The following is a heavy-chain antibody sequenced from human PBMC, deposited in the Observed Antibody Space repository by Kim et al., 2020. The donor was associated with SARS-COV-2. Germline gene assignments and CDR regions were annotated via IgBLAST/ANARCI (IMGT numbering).Heavy chain of an antibody. D-gene: IGHD2-2*01. V-gene: IGHV4-31*03. CDR2: ISYSGNS. CDR1: GGSIRSGGKF. CDR3: ARGQPLDY. Sequence: SETLSLTCSVSGGSIRSGGKFWTWIRQHPAKGLESVGYISYSGNSHSGPSLRSRVIISLQTSENQFSLELTSVTAADTAVYYCARGQPLDYWGQGILVTVSS. J-gene: IGHJ4*02.